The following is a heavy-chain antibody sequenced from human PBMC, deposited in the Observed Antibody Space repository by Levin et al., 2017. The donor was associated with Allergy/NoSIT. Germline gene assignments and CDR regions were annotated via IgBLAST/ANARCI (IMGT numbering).Heavy chain of an antibody. CDR2: IFDGGST. V-gene: IGHV4-59*01. CDR3: ARGGDHVFDS. J-gene: IGHJ4*02. Sequence: SQTLSLTCTVSGGSISGYYWNWIRQSPERGLEWIGYIFDGGSTNYIPSLKSRVAISIDASKNQFSLKLSSVTAADTAVYYCARGGDHVFDSWGQGTLVTVSS. D-gene: IGHD3-16*01. CDR1: GGSISGYY.